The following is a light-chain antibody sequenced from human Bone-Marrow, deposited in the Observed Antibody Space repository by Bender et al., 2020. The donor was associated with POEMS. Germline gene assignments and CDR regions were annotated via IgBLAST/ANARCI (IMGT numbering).Light chain of an antibody. CDR3: QSYGTSSVV. J-gene: IGLJ2*01. Sequence: NFMLTQPHSVSESPGKTVTISCTRSSGDIADNYVQWYQQRPCSSPTTVIYEDNQRPSGVPDRFSGSIDSSSNSASLTISGLKTEDEADYYCQSYGTSSVVFGGGTKLTVL. CDR2: EDN. CDR1: SGDIADNY. V-gene: IGLV6-57*01.